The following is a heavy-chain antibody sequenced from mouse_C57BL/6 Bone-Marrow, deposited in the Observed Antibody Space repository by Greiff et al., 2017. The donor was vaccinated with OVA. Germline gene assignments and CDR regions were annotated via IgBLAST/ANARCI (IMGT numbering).Heavy chain of an antibody. V-gene: IGHV14-4*01. CDR1: GFNIKDDY. CDR3: TSYGSFDY. J-gene: IGHJ2*01. D-gene: IGHD2-1*01. CDR2: IDPENGDT. Sequence: VQLQQSGAELVRPGASVKLSCTASGFNIKDDYMPWVKQRPEQGLEWIGWIDPENGDTEYASKFQGNATMTADTSSYTAYMQLSSRTSEDTAVYCCTSYGSFDYWGQGTTLTVSS.